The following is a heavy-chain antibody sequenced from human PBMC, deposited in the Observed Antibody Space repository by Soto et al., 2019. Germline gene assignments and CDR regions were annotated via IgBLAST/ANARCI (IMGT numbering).Heavy chain of an antibody. CDR2: IYYSGST. Sequence: SETLSLTCTVSCGSISSYYWSWIRQPPGKGLEWIGYIYYSGSTNYNPSLKSRVTISVDTSKNQFSLKLSSVTAADTAVYYCARRYSSSLDYWGQGTLVTVSS. CDR3: ARRYSSSLDY. CDR1: CGSISSYY. V-gene: IGHV4-59*08. J-gene: IGHJ4*02. D-gene: IGHD6-13*01.